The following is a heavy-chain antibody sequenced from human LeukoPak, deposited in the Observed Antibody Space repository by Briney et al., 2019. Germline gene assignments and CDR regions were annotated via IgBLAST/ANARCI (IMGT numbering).Heavy chain of an antibody. CDR2: INSDGGTT. CDR3: ARAFYYDSSGYSYYFDY. D-gene: IGHD3-22*01. V-gene: IGHV3-74*01. J-gene: IGHJ4*02. CDR1: GFTFSNYW. Sequence: GGSLRLSCAAPGFTFSNYWMYWVRQAPGEGLVWVSRINSDGGTTTYADSVKGQFTISRDNAKNTLYLQMNSLRSEDTAVYYCARAFYYDSSGYSYYFDYWGQGTLVTVSS.